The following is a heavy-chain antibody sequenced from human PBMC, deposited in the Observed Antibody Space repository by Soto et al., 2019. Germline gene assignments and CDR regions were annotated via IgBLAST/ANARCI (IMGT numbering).Heavy chain of an antibody. CDR3: ARDRSADRFVQYFQH. CDR1: GCIFTSYS. D-gene: IGHD6-19*01. Sequence: PGGSLSLSWAASGCIFTSYSMVWVRLAPGKGLEWVSSISSGSDFIYYADSVKGRFTISRDNAQNSLYLQMNSLTSEDTAVYYCARDRSADRFVQYFQHWGPGTLVTVSS. V-gene: IGHV3-21*01. J-gene: IGHJ1*01. CDR2: ISSGSDFI.